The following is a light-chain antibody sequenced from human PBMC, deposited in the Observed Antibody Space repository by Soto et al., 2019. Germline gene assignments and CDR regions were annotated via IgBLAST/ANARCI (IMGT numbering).Light chain of an antibody. J-gene: IGLJ2*01. CDR2: STN. Sequence: QAVVTQEPSFSVSPGGTVTLTCGLTSGSVSTTYYPSWYQQTPGQAPRTLIYSTNIRSSGLPDRFSGSILGNKAALTITGSQVDDEYDYHLMLYMGGGLVVFGGGTKLTVL. CDR1: SGSVSTTYY. V-gene: IGLV8-61*01. CDR3: MLYMGGGLVV.